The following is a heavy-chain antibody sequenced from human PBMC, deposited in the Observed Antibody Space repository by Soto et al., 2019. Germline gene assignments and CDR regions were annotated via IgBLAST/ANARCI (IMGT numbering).Heavy chain of an antibody. CDR3: AREAQGGTIFGVVYVRDYFDY. J-gene: IGHJ4*02. D-gene: IGHD3-3*01. CDR1: GYTFTSYY. Sequence: ASVKVSFKASGYTFTSYYMHWLRQAPGQGLEWMGIINPSGGSTSYAQKFQGRVTMTRDTSTSTVYMELSSLRSEDTAVYYCAREAQGGTIFGVVYVRDYFDYWGQGTLVTVYS. V-gene: IGHV1-46*01. CDR2: INPSGGST.